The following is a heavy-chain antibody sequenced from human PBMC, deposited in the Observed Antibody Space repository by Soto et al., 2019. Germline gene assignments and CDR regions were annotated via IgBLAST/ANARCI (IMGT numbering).Heavy chain of an antibody. CDR3: TTRSYYCSGGSCHTFDY. V-gene: IGHV3-15*01. CDR1: GFTFSNAW. Sequence: GGSLRLSCAASGFTFSNAWMSWVRQAPGKGLEWVGRIKSKTDGGTTDYAAPVKGRFTISRDDSKNTLYLQMNSLKTEDTAVYYCTTRSYYCSGGSCHTFDYWGQGTLVTVSS. J-gene: IGHJ4*02. CDR2: IKSKTDGGTT. D-gene: IGHD2-15*01.